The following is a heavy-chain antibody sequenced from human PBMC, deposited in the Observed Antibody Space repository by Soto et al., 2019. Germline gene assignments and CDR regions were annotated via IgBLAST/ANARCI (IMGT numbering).Heavy chain of an antibody. Sequence: ASVKVSCKTSGYTFSNYGITWVRQAPGQPLEWLGWISLYSDGTNYAQKFQGRVAMTTDTSTTTAYMELRSLRSDDTAVYYRARVVPGAEAWFGPWGQGTLVTVSS. CDR2: ISLYSDGT. J-gene: IGHJ5*02. CDR1: GYTFSNYG. D-gene: IGHD2-2*01. CDR3: ARVVPGAEAWFGP. V-gene: IGHV1-18*01.